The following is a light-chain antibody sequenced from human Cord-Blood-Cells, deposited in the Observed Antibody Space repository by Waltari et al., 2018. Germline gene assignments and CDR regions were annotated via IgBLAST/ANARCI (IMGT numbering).Light chain of an antibody. Sequence: QSVLPQPPSASGTPGRRVTIPCSGSSSTLGSNTVNWYQQLPGTAPKLLIYSNNQRPSGVPDRFSGSKSGTSASLAISGLQSEDEADYYCAAWDDSLNGVVFGGGTKLTVL. CDR1: SSTLGSNT. J-gene: IGLJ2*01. CDR2: SNN. V-gene: IGLV1-44*01. CDR3: AAWDDSLNGVV.